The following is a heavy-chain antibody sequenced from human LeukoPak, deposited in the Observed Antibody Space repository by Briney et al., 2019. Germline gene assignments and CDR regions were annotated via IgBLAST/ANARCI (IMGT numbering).Heavy chain of an antibody. Sequence: SETLSLTCTVSGYSISSGYYWGWIRQPPGKGLEWIGNIYPTGSTYYNPSLKSRVTISVDTSKNQFSLKLSSVTASDTAIYYCASTKLGYSSGWHWGQGTLVTVSS. CDR1: GYSISSGYY. V-gene: IGHV4-38-2*02. D-gene: IGHD6-19*01. CDR2: IYPTGST. CDR3: ASTKLGYSSGWH. J-gene: IGHJ4*02.